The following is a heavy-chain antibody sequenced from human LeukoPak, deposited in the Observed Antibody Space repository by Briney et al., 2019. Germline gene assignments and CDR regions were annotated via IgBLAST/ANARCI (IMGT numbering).Heavy chain of an antibody. CDR3: ARDGTN. J-gene: IGHJ3*01. CDR1: GYSFTGNY. V-gene: IGHV1-2*02. CDR2: INHNSGGT. Sequence: GASVKVSCKASGYSFTGNYINWVRQAPGQGLEWMGGINHNSGGTNYAPKFQGRITLTRDTSISTAYMELSRLESDDTAVYYCARDGTNWGQGTMVTVSS.